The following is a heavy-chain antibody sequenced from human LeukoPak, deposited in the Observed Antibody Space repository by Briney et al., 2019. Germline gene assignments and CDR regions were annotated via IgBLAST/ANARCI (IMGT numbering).Heavy chain of an antibody. V-gene: IGHV3-53*01. CDR1: GFIFSNYA. Sequence: PGESLRLSCAASGFIFSNYAITWVRQAPGKGLEWVSVIYSGGSTYYADSVEGRFTISRDNSKNTLYLQMDSLRAEDTAVYYCARAVVPAAPYYYGMDVWGQGTTVTVSS. J-gene: IGHJ6*02. CDR3: ARAVVPAAPYYYGMDV. D-gene: IGHD2-2*01. CDR2: IYSGGST.